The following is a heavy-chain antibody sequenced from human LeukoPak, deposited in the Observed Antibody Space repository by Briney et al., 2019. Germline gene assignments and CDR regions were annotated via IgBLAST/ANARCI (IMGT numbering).Heavy chain of an antibody. Sequence: SETLSLTCTVSGGSISFYYWSWIRQPPGKGLEWIGNIYYSGNTNYNPSLKSRVTISVETSKNQFSLNLSSVTPADTAVYYCARNDFGAGSYHGYWGQGTLVTVSS. CDR1: GGSISFYY. CDR2: IYYSGNT. D-gene: IGHD3-10*01. CDR3: ARNDFGAGSYHGY. V-gene: IGHV4-59*01. J-gene: IGHJ4*02.